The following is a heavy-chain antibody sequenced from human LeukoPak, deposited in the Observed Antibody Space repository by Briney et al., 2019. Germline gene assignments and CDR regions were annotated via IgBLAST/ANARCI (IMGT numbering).Heavy chain of an antibody. D-gene: IGHD3-10*01. V-gene: IGHV4-61*01. CDR3: ARRGFYGSGSYRSPRWYFDL. CDR1: GGSVNSGSYY. CDR2: IYYSGST. Sequence: PSETLSLTCTVSGGSVNSGSYYWSCIRQPPGKGLEWIGYIYYSGSTNYNPSLKSRVTISVDTSKNQFSLKLSSVTAADTAVYYCARRGFYGSGSYRSPRWYFDLWGRGTLVTVSS. J-gene: IGHJ2*01.